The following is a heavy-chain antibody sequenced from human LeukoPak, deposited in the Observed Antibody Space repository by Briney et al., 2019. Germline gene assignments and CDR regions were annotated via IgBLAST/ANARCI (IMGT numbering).Heavy chain of an antibody. Sequence: PGGSPRLSCAASGFAFSTYTMNWVRQAPGKGLEWIAYISGPTISYADSVKGRFTISRDNAKNSLYLQMNSPRDEDTAVYYCARDYRYYFDYWGQGTLVTVSS. CDR2: ISGPTI. CDR3: ARDYRYYFDY. CDR1: GFAFSTYT. V-gene: IGHV3-48*02. D-gene: IGHD3-16*02. J-gene: IGHJ4*02.